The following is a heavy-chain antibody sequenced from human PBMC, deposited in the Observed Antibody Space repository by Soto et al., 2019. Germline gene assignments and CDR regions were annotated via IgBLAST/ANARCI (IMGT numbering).Heavy chain of an antibody. CDR1: GFTFGDYA. D-gene: IGHD5-12*01. V-gene: IGHV3-49*03. CDR3: TRVLDDYGDYYYYYMDV. CDR2: IRSKAYGGTT. Sequence: GGSLRLSCTASGFTFGDYAMSWFRQAPGKGLEWVGFIRSKAYGGTTEYAASVKGRFTISRDDSKSIAYLQMNSLKTEDTAVYYCTRVLDDYGDYYYYYMDVWGKGTTVTVSS. J-gene: IGHJ6*03.